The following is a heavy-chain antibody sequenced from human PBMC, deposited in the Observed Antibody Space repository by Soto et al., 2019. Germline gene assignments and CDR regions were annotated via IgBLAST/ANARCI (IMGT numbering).Heavy chain of an antibody. J-gene: IGHJ4*02. CDR1: GGSISSGGYS. V-gene: IGHV4-30-2*01. Sequence: SETLSLTCAVSGGSISSGGYSWIWIRQPPGKVLEWIGYIYHSGSTYYDPSLKSRVTISVDRSKNQFSLKLSSVTAADTAVYYCARDYGSGTPGYFDYWGQGTLVTVSS. CDR2: IYHSGST. CDR3: ARDYGSGTPGYFDY. D-gene: IGHD3-10*01.